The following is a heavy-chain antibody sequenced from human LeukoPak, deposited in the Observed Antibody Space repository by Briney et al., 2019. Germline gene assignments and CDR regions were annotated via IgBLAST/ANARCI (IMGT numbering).Heavy chain of an antibody. V-gene: IGHV4-31*03. J-gene: IGHJ4*02. CDR3: AIAASRGYYRGTGTLEYDS. CDR1: GVSISSGGYY. D-gene: IGHD3-22*01. Sequence: PSESLSLTCTVSGVSISSGGYYWSCIRQHPGKVLDWIVNIYDSGSTYYNPFLNSRPTISVDTTNNQLFLKLSFVTAAATAVYYCAIAASRGYYRGTGTLEYDSCGQGTLVTVSS. CDR2: IYDSGST.